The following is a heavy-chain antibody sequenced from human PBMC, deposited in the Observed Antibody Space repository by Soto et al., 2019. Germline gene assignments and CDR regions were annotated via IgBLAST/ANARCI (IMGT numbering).Heavy chain of an antibody. J-gene: IGHJ6*02. CDR2: TYYRSKWYN. V-gene: IGHV6-1*01. Sequence: SQTLSLTCAIPGDSVSSNSAAWNWIRQSPSRGLEWLGRTYYRSKWYNDYAVSVKSRITINPDTSKNQFSLQLNSVTPEDTAVYYCARDRSVTTYYYYYYGMDVWGQGTTVTVSS. CDR1: GDSVSSNSAA. CDR3: ARDRSVTTYYYYYYGMDV. D-gene: IGHD4-4*01.